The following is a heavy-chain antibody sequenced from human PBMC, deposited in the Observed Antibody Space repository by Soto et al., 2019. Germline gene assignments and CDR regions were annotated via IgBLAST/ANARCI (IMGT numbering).Heavy chain of an antibody. CDR1: GGSFSTYY. D-gene: IGHD6-13*01. CDR2: IYSSGSP. Sequence: QVQLQESGPGLVKPSETLSLICTVSGGSFSTYYWSWIRQPAGKGLEWIGHIYSSGSPSYNPSLTRRVTMSVDSSKNQCALKLRSVTAADTAVYYCARDATRSSWTWFDNWGQGTLVTVSS. CDR3: ARDATRSSWTWFDN. J-gene: IGHJ5*02. V-gene: IGHV4-4*07.